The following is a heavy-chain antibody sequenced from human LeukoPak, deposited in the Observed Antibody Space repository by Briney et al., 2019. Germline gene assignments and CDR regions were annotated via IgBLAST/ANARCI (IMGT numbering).Heavy chain of an antibody. Sequence: GGSLRLSCAVSGFTFSSFGMHWVRQAPGKGLEWVAFIRYDEITKYYTDPVKGRFTISRDNSKNMLYLQMNSLRGEDTAVYYCARDHYGSGSYPSDHWGQGTLVTVSS. CDR3: ARDHYGSGSYPSDH. CDR2: IRYDEITK. D-gene: IGHD3-10*01. CDR1: GFTFSSFG. V-gene: IGHV3-30*02. J-gene: IGHJ4*02.